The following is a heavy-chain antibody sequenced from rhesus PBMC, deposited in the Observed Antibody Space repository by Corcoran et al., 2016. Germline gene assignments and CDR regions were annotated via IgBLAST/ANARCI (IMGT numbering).Heavy chain of an antibody. J-gene: IGHJ4*01. V-gene: IGHV1S2*01. D-gene: IGHD4-23*01. CDR2: INPYNGNT. CDR1: GYTFTDYH. Sequence: QVQLVQSGAEVKKPGSSVKVSCKASGYTFTDYHMHWVRQAPRQGLEWMGWINPYNGNTTYAQKFQGRVTMTRDTSTSTAYMELSSLRAEDTAVYYCAREGVYTVTMFDYRGQGVLVTVSS. CDR3: AREGVYTVTMFDY.